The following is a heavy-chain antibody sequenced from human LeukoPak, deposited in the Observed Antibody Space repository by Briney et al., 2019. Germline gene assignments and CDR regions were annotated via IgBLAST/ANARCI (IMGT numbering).Heavy chain of an antibody. CDR1: GGSFSGYY. Sequence: SETLLLTCAVYGGSFSGYYYCCIRQPPGEGVERTGEINHSGSTNYNPSLKSRVTISVDTSKNQFSLKLSSVTAADTAVYYCTRSSSRNYYYCMDVWGKGTMVTVSS. D-gene: IGHD6-13*01. J-gene: IGHJ6*04. CDR3: TRSSSRNYYYCMDV. CDR2: INHSGST. V-gene: IGHV4-34*01.